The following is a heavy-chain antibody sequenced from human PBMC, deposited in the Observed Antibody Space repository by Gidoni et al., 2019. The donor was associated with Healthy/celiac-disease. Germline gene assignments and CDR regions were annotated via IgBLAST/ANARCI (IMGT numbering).Heavy chain of an antibody. CDR2: IYYSGST. D-gene: IGHD6-13*01. J-gene: IGHJ2*01. Sequence: QLQLQESGPGLVKPSETLSLTCTVSGGSISSSSYYWGWIRQPPGKGLEWIGSIYYSGSTYYNPSLKSRVTISVVTSKNQFSLKLSSVTAADTAVYYCARHESSSWYYWYFDLWGRGTLVTVSS. CDR3: ARHESSSWYYWYFDL. V-gene: IGHV4-39*01. CDR1: GGSISSSSYY.